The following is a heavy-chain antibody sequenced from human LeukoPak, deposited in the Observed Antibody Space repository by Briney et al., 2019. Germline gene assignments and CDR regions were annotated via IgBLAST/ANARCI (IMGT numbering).Heavy chain of an antibody. CDR1: GYTFTSYF. D-gene: IGHD2-8*01. V-gene: IGHV1-46*01. CDR2: INPSGGST. Sequence: ASVKVSCKASGYTFTSYFMHWVRQAPGQGLGWMGIINPSGGSTSYAQKFQGRVTMTRDTSTSTVYMELSRLRSEDTAVYYCARGANHCTNGVCSLFYWGQGTLVTVSS. J-gene: IGHJ4*02. CDR3: ARGANHCTNGVCSLFY.